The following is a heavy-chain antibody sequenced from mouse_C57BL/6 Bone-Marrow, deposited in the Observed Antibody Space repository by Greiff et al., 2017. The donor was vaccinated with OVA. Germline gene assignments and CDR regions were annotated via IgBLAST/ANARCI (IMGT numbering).Heavy chain of an antibody. CDR3: AIKGLFCCGSSYGFAY. V-gene: IGHV1-54*01. Sequence: VQLQQSGAELVRPGTSVKVSCKASGYAFTNYLIEWVKQRPGQGLEWIGVINPGSGGTNYNEKLKGKATLTADKSSSTAYMQLSSLTSEDSAVYFCAIKGLFCCGSSYGFAYWGQGTLVTVSA. CDR2: INPGSGGT. D-gene: IGHD1-1*01. CDR1: GYAFTNYL. J-gene: IGHJ3*01.